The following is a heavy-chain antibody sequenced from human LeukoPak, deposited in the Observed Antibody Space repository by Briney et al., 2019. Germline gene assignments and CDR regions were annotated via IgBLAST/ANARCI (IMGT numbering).Heavy chain of an antibody. Sequence: GASVKVSCKASGYTFTGYYMHWVRQAPGQGLEWMGWINPNSGNTGYAQKFQGRVTMTRNTSISTAYMELSSLRSEDTAVYYCARMVSLVGATMFGAFDIWGQGTMVTVSS. CDR2: INPNSGNT. V-gene: IGHV1-8*02. J-gene: IGHJ3*02. CDR1: GYTFTGYY. D-gene: IGHD1-26*01. CDR3: ARMVSLVGATMFGAFDI.